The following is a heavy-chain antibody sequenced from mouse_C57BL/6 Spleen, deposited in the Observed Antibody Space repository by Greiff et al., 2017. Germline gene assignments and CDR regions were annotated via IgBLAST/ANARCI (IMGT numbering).Heavy chain of an antibody. Sequence: QVQLQQSGAELVKPGASVKVSCKASGYTFTSYWMHWVKQRPGHGLEWIGRLHPSDSDTNYNQKFKGKATLTVDKSSSTAYMQLSSLTSEDSAVYYCAIKGFYCECAMDYWGQGTSVTVSS. CDR1: GYTFTSYW. J-gene: IGHJ4*01. CDR3: AIKGFYCECAMDY. CDR2: LHPSDSDT. V-gene: IGHV1-74*01. D-gene: IGHD1-1*01.